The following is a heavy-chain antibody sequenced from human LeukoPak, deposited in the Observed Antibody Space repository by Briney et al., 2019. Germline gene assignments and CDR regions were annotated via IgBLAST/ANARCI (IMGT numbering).Heavy chain of an antibody. Sequence: SETLSLTCTVSGGSISSYYWSWIRQPPGKGLEWIGYIYYSGSTNYNPSLKSRVTISVDTPKNQFSLKLSSVTAADTAVYYCASHSSGYLQFDYWGQGTLVTVSS. D-gene: IGHD3-22*01. CDR3: ASHSSGYLQFDY. CDR1: GGSISSYY. CDR2: IYYSGST. J-gene: IGHJ4*02. V-gene: IGHV4-59*01.